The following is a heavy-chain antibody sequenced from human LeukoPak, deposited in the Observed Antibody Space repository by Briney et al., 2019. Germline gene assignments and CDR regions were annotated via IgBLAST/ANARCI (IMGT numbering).Heavy chain of an antibody. CDR3: ARDQRRDYGGNSGAGNAIDY. D-gene: IGHD4-23*01. CDR1: GYTFTSYG. Sequence: ASVKVSCKASGYTFTSYGISWVRQAPGQGLEWMGWISAYNGNTNYAQKLQGRVTMTTDTSTSTAYMELRSLRSDDTAVYYCARDQRRDYGGNSGAGNAIDYWGQGTLVTVSS. CDR2: ISAYNGNT. J-gene: IGHJ4*02. V-gene: IGHV1-18*01.